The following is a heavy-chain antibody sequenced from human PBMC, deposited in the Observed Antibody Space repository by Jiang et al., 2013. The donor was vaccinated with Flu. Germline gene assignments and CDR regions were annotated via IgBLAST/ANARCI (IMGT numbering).Heavy chain of an antibody. CDR1: GFTFSSYA. V-gene: IGHV3-30*01. CDR2: ISYDGSNK. CDR3: ARDGVTYDSSGYYYDWFDP. Sequence: VQLVESGGGVVQPGRSLRLSCAASGFTFSSYAMHWVRQAPGKGLEWVAVISYDGSNKYYADSVKGRFTISRDNSKNTLYLQMNSLRAEDTAVYYCARDGVTYDSSGYYYDWFDPWGQGTLVTVSS. J-gene: IGHJ5*02. D-gene: IGHD3-22*01.